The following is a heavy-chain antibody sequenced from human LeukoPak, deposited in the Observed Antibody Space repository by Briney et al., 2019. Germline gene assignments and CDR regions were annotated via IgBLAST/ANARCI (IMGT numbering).Heavy chain of an antibody. D-gene: IGHD6-13*01. Sequence: PGGSPRLSCAASGFTVSSNYMSWVRQAPGKGLEWVSVIYSGGTTNYADSVKGRFTISRDNSKNTLFLQMNSLRAEDTAVYYCARGGYSSSWYHFDYWGQGILVTVSS. CDR2: IYSGGTT. CDR1: GFTVSSNY. CDR3: ARGGYSSSWYHFDY. V-gene: IGHV3-53*01. J-gene: IGHJ4*02.